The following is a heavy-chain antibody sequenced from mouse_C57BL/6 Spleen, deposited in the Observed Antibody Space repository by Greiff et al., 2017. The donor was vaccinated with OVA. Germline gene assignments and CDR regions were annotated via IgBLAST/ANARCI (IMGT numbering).Heavy chain of an antibody. V-gene: IGHV1-80*01. J-gene: IGHJ4*01. CDR2: IYPGDGDT. Sequence: VQLQQSGAELVKPGASVKISCKASGYAFSSYWMNWVKQRPGKGLEWIGQIYPGDGDTNYNGKFKGKATLTADKSSSTAYMQLSSLTSEDSAVYFCARSGKLTGDAMDYWGQGTSVTVSS. CDR3: ARSGKLTGDAMDY. D-gene: IGHD4-1*01. CDR1: GYAFSSYW.